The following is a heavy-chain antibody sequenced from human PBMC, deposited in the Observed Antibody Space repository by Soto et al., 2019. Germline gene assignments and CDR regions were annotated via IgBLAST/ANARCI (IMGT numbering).Heavy chain of an antibody. CDR1: GFTFSSYG. J-gene: IGHJ4*02. CDR3: AKGPMTAIDY. CDR2: ISYDGSNK. Sequence: GWSLRLSCAASGFTFSSYGMHWVRQAPGKGLEWVAVISYDGSNKYYADSVKGRFTISRDNSKNTLYLQMNSLRAEDTAVYYCAKGPMTAIDYWGQGTLVTVSS. V-gene: IGHV3-30*18. D-gene: IGHD2-21*02.